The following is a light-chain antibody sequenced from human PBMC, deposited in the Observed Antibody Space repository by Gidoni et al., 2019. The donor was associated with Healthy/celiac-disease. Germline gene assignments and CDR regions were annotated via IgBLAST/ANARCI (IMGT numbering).Light chain of an antibody. V-gene: IGKV1-39*01. CDR1: QSISSY. J-gene: IGKJ2*01. CDR2: AAS. Sequence: DIQMTQSPSSLSASVRDRVTITCRASQSISSYLNWYQQKPGKAPKLLIYAASSLQSGVPSRFSGSGSGTDFTLTISSLQPEDFATYYCQQSYSTPLTFGQXTKLEIK. CDR3: QQSYSTPLT.